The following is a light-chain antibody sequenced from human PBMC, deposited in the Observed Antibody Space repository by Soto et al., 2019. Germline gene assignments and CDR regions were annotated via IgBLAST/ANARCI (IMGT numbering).Light chain of an antibody. CDR1: EDIRNY. CDR2: DAS. CDR3: QQYHNPPFT. J-gene: IGKJ3*01. Sequence: DIQMTQSPSSLSASVGDRVTITCQASEDIRNYLNWFQQKPGKAPKLLVYDASNLETGVPSRFSGRGSGTDSTFTISRLQPEDIATYFCQQYHNPPFTFGPGTKVDIK. V-gene: IGKV1-33*01.